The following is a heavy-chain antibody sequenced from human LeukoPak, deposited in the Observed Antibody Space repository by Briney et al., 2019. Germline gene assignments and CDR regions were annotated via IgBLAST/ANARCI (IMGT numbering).Heavy chain of an antibody. V-gene: IGHV4-4*02. CDR1: GGSISSSNW. D-gene: IGHD3-3*01. CDR3: ARILFGVVIYIVY. CDR2: IYHSGSF. J-gene: IGHJ4*02. Sequence: PSETLSLTCDVSGGSISSSNWWSWVRQSPEKGLEWLAEIYHSGSFNRNPSLKSRVTISVDTSKNQFSLKLSSVTAADTAVYYCARILFGVVIYIVYWGQGTLVTVSS.